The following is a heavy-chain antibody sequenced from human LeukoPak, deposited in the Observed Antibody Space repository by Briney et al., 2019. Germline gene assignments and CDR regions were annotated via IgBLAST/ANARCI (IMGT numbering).Heavy chain of an antibody. Sequence: GGSLRLSCAASGFTVSSTYMSWVRQAPGKGLEWVSVIYSGGKVYYIDSVKGRFTISRDTSKNTLYLQMNSLRVEDTAVYFCARAPRVQLWFRGFDFWGQGTLVTVSS. V-gene: IGHV3-53*01. CDR2: IYSGGKV. J-gene: IGHJ4*02. D-gene: IGHD5-18*01. CDR1: GFTVSSTY. CDR3: ARAPRVQLWFRGFDF.